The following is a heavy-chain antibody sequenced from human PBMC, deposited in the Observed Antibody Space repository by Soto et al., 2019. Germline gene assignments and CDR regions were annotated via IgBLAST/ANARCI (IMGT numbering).Heavy chain of an antibody. CDR1: GYTFTGYY. D-gene: IGHD5-18*01. J-gene: IGHJ6*02. CDR3: ARDGVDTAMVDYYYYGMDV. Sequence: ASVKVSCKASGYTFTGYYMHWVRQAPGQGLEWMGWINPNSGGTNYAQKFQGRVTMTRDTSISTAYMELSRLRSDDTAVYYCARDGVDTAMVDYYYYGMDVWGQGTTVTVSS. CDR2: INPNSGGT. V-gene: IGHV1-2*02.